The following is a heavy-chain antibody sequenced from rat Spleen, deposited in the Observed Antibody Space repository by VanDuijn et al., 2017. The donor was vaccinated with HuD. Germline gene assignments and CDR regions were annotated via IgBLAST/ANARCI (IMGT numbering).Heavy chain of an antibody. CDR2: ISYEGDDT. Sequence: EVQLVESGGGLVQPGGSMKLSCVISGFTFTSFPVAWVRQAPTKGLEWVATISYEGDDTYYGDSVKGRFTISRDNAKSTLYLQMDSLRSEDTATYYCARQNWPYYFDYWGQGVMVTVSS. D-gene: IGHD3-6*01. J-gene: IGHJ2*01. V-gene: IGHV5-25*01. CDR1: GFTFTSFP. CDR3: ARQNWPYYFDY.